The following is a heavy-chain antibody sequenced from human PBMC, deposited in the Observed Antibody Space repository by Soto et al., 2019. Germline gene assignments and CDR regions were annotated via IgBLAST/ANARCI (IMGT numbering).Heavy chain of an antibody. V-gene: IGHV3-23*01. CDR1: GFPFDNYA. J-gene: IGHJ4*02. CDR3: AKMRGMEVWAYHFDY. CDR2: LFGGGFVP. D-gene: IGHD3-16*01. Sequence: VQLLQSGGGLVQPGGSLRLSCAASGFPFDNYAMAWVRQTPGRGLEWVARLFGGGFVPHYADSVKGRFTISRDNSKNTLYLQMNSLRGEDTAVYFCAKMRGMEVWAYHFDYWGQGVLVSVSS.